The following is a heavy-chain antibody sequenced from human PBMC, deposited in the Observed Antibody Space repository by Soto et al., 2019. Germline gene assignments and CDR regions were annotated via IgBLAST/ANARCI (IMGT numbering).Heavy chain of an antibody. CDR1: GGSFSGYY. CDR2: INHSGSI. CDR3: ARDKITGLFDY. J-gene: IGHJ4*02. Sequence: QVQLQQWGAGLLKPSETLSLTCAVYGGSFSGYYWTWIRQPPGTGLEWIGEINHSGSINYNPSLKSRVTISVDTCKNQFSLKLTSVTAADTAVYYCARDKITGLFDYWGQGTLVTVSS. V-gene: IGHV4-34*01. D-gene: IGHD2-8*02.